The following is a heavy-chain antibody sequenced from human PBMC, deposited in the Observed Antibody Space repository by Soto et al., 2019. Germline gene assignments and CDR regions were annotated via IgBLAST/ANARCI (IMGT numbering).Heavy chain of an antibody. D-gene: IGHD6-13*01. V-gene: IGHV4-34*01. CDR3: ARSSSSWGGCIDY. CDR2: INHSGST. CDR1: GGSFSGYY. Sequence: PSETLSLTCAVYGGSFSGYYWSWIRQPPGKGLEWIGEINHSGSTNYNPSLKSRVTISVDTSKNQFSLKLSSVTAADTAVYYCARSSSSWGGCIDYWGQGTLVTVSS. J-gene: IGHJ4*02.